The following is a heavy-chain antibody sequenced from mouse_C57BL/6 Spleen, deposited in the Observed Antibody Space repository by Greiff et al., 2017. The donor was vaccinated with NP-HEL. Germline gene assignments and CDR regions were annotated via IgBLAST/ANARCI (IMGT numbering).Heavy chain of an antibody. D-gene: IGHD1-1*01. Sequence: QVQLKESGAELMKPGASVKLSCTATGYTFTGYWIEWVKQRPGHGLEWIGEILTGSGSTNYNEKFKGKATFTADTTSNTAYMQLSSLTTEDSAIDYCARGIYYYGSSYPLFAYWGQGTLVTVSA. J-gene: IGHJ3*01. CDR1: GYTFTGYW. CDR3: ARGIYYYGSSYPLFAY. CDR2: ILTGSGST. V-gene: IGHV1-9*01.